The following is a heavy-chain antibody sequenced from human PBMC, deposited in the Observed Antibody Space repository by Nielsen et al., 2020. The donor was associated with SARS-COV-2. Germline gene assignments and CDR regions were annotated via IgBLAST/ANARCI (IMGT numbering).Heavy chain of an antibody. Sequence: ASVKVSCKASGYTFTRYGVSWVRQAPGQGLEWMGWISGYSGNTNYAQKFQDRVTMTSDTSTSTAYMELRSLRSDDTAVYFCVRELSVKGSYYFDYWGQGALVTVSS. CDR3: VRELSVKGSYYFDY. V-gene: IGHV1-18*04. CDR2: ISGYSGNT. J-gene: IGHJ4*02. D-gene: IGHD1-26*01. CDR1: GYTFTRYG.